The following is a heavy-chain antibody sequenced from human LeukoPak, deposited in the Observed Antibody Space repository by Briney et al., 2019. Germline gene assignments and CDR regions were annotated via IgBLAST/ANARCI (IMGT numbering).Heavy chain of an antibody. D-gene: IGHD2-2*01. J-gene: IGHJ4*02. CDR2: IDGSGGTT. CDR1: GFTFTRNA. Sequence: GGSLRLSCAASGFTFTRNAMAWVRQAPGKGLEWVSAIDGSGGTTFYADSVKGRVTISRVQSTNTVYLQMNSLRADDTAVYYCAKAHCSSTSCSRADNWGQGTLVTAS. CDR3: AKAHCSSTSCSRADN. V-gene: IGHV3-23*01.